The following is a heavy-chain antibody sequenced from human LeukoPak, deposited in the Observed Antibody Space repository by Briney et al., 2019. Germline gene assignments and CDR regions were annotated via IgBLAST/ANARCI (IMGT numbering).Heavy chain of an antibody. CDR1: GFTFSSYS. D-gene: IGHD2-2*01. V-gene: IGHV3-21*04. CDR2: ISSSSSYI. J-gene: IGHJ6*02. Sequence: PGGSLRLSCAASGFTFSSYSMNWVRQAPGKGLEWVSSISSSSSYIYYADSVKGRFTISRDNDKNSLYLQMNRLTAKDTAVYYCAKPPECSSISCNSILVIDFWGQGTTVTVSS. CDR3: AKPPECSSISCNSILVIDF.